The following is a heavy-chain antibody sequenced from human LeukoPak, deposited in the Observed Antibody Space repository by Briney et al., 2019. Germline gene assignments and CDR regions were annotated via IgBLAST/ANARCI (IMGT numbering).Heavy chain of an antibody. Sequence: GGSLSLSCAASGFTFSTHSMNWVRQAPGKGLEWVSSISRGGGDKFYAVSVKHRFTISRDNAKNSLYLQMNSLRAEDTAIYYCTRAVYTTNGDLDYWGQGTPVTVSS. J-gene: IGHJ4*02. CDR2: ISRGGGDK. V-gene: IGHV3-21*01. CDR3: TRAVYTTNGDLDY. CDR1: GFTFSTHS. D-gene: IGHD4-17*01.